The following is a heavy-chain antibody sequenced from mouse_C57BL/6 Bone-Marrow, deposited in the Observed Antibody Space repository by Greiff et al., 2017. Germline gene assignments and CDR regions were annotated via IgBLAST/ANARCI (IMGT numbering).Heavy chain of an antibody. CDR3: TPNWDAWLAY. D-gene: IGHD4-1*01. CDR1: GFNIKDDY. Sequence: VQLQQSGAELVRPGASVKLSCTASGFNIKDDYMHWVKQRPEQGLEWLGWIDPENGDTEYASKFQGKATITADPSSNTAYLQLSSLTSEDTAVYYCTPNWDAWLAYWGQGTLVTVSA. J-gene: IGHJ3*01. V-gene: IGHV14-4*01. CDR2: IDPENGDT.